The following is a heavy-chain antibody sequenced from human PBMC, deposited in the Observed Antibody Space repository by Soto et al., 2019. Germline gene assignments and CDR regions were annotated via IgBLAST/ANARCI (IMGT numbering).Heavy chain of an antibody. CDR3: VTDGGYCSSSTCYSPRNHYFDS. Sequence: GGSLRLSCAASRFIFSDYWMSWVRQAPGKGPEWVANIKFDGSEKQYVDSVRGRFTISRDNSRNSLFLQMNSLRAGDTAVYYCVTDGGYCSSSTCYSPRNHYFDSWGQGTLVTVSS. J-gene: IGHJ4*02. CDR2: IKFDGSEK. D-gene: IGHD2-2*01. V-gene: IGHV3-7*03. CDR1: RFIFSDYW.